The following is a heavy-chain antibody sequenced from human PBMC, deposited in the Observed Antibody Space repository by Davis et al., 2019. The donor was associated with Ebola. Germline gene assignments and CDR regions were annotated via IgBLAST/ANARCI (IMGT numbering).Heavy chain of an antibody. CDR2: IYYSGNT. CDR3: AGGEFGVVIATYFDY. Sequence: SETLSLPCTLSGGSISSGGYYWSWIRQHPGKGLEWIGYIYYSGNTYHNPSLKSRVTISVDTSKNQFSLKLGSVTAADTAVYYCAGGEFGVVIATYFDYWGQGTLVTVSS. D-gene: IGHD3-3*01. CDR1: GGSISSGGYY. V-gene: IGHV4-31*03. J-gene: IGHJ4*02.